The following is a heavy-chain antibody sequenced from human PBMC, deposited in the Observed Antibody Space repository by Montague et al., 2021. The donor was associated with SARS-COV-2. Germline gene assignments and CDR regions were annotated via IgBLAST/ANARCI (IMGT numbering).Heavy chain of an antibody. J-gene: IGHJ2*01. CDR3: ARHVYPCVGHCGDWCFDP. Sequence: SETLSLTCTVSGGSITTDIFYWGWVRQPPGKGLEWIGSISYSWSTYYNPSLKSRVTMSEDTSKNQLPLGLISLTATDTAMYYCARHVYPCVGHCGDWCFDPWGHGTLVTVSS. V-gene: IGHV4-39*01. D-gene: IGHD2-21*02. CDR2: ISYSWST. CDR1: GGSITTDIFY.